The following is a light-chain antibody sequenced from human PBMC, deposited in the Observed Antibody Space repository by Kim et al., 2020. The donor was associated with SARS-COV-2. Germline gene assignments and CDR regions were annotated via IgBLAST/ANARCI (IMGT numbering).Light chain of an antibody. Sequence: SYELTQPPSVSVAPGETARITCGGHKIGTKIVNWYQQRPGQAPVLVIYYDDKRPSGIPERFSGSNSGNAATLTISRVEAGDEADYYCQVWDTSTDHVVFGGGTQLTVL. V-gene: IGLV3-21*04. CDR1: KIGTKI. CDR2: YDD. J-gene: IGLJ2*01. CDR3: QVWDTSTDHVV.